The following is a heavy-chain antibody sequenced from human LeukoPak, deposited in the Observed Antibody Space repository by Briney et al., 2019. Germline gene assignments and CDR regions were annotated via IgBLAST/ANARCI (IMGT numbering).Heavy chain of an antibody. V-gene: IGHV3-11*01. J-gene: IGHJ6*02. D-gene: IGHD3-9*01. CDR2: ITNGGSTI. CDR1: GFTFSDYN. CDR3: ARSIGLTGGGVDV. Sequence: GGSLRLSCAASGFTFSDYNMNWVRQAPGKGLEWVSYITNGGSTIHHADSVKGRFTISRDNAKKTLYLQVNSLRAEDTAVYCCARSIGLTGGGVDVWGQGTTVTVSS.